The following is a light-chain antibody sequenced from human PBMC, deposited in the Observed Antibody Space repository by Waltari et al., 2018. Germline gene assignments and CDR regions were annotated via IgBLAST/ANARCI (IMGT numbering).Light chain of an antibody. CDR1: QSVSRT. J-gene: IGKJ1*01. V-gene: IGKV3-20*01. CDR3: QKYGTLPAT. Sequence: EIVLMQSPGTLSLSPGEGATLSCRASQSVSRTLAWYQQKPGQAPRLLIYDASRRATGIPDRFSGSGSGTDFSLTISRLEPEDFAWYFCQKYGTLPATFGQGTKVEIK. CDR2: DAS.